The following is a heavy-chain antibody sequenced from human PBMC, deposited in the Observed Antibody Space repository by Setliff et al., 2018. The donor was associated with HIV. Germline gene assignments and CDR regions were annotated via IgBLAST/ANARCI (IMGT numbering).Heavy chain of an antibody. J-gene: IGHJ5*02. CDR2: IYYSGST. CDR3: ARAHIGIAARWSGWFDP. D-gene: IGHD6-6*01. Sequence: PSETLSLTCTVSGGSISSYYWSWIRQPPGKGLEWIGYIYYSGSTNYNPSLKSRVTISADTSKNQFSLKLSSVTAADTAVYYCARAHIGIAARWSGWFDPWGQGTLVTVSS. CDR1: GGSISSYY. V-gene: IGHV4-59*01.